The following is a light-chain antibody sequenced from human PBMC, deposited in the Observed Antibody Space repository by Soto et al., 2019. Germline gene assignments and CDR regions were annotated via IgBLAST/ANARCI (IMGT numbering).Light chain of an antibody. J-gene: IGKJ4*01. V-gene: IGKV1-27*01. CDR2: AAS. CDR1: QGIRTY. CDR3: QKYNGAPLT. Sequence: DVQMTQSPSSLSASIGDRVTITCRASQGIRTYLAWYQQKPGKVPKLLIYAASRLQSGVPSRFSGSGSGTDFTLNISSLQPEDVATYYCQKYNGAPLTFGGGTKVEIK.